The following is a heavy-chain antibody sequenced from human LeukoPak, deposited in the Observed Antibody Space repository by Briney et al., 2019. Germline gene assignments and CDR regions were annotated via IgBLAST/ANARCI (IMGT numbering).Heavy chain of an antibody. Sequence: GGSLRLSCSASGFTFSSCWMTWVRQAPGKGLEWVANIRQDGSEKNCVDSVKGRFTISRDNAKNSLYLQMNSLRAEDTAVYYCARFRYMDVWGKGTPVTVSS. J-gene: IGHJ6*03. V-gene: IGHV3-7*01. CDR2: IRQDGSEK. CDR3: ARFRYMDV. CDR1: GFTFSSCW.